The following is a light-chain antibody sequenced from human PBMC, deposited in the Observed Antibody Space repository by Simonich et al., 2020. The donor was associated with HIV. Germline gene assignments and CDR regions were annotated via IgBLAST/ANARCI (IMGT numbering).Light chain of an antibody. Sequence: QSALTQPASVSGSPGQSITISCTGTSSDFAGHNYVSWYQQHPGKAPKVMIYDFSKRPSGVSNRFSGSKSGNTASLTISGLQAEDEADYYCSSYTSSSTWVFGGGTKLTVL. V-gene: IGLV2-14*01. CDR2: DFS. CDR3: SSYTSSSTWV. J-gene: IGLJ3*02. CDR1: SSDFAGHNY.